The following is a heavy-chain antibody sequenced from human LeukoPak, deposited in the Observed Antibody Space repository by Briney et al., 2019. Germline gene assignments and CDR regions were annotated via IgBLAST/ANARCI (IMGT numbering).Heavy chain of an antibody. Sequence: SETLSLTCTVSGGSISSYYWNWIRQTPGKGLEWIGYIYYSGSTNYNPSLKSRVTISVDTSKNQFSLKLSSVTAADTAVYYCARGYGSGSYYHDYWGQGTLVTVSS. CDR3: ARGYGSGSYYHDY. D-gene: IGHD3-10*01. V-gene: IGHV4-59*12. J-gene: IGHJ4*02. CDR1: GGSISSYY. CDR2: IYYSGST.